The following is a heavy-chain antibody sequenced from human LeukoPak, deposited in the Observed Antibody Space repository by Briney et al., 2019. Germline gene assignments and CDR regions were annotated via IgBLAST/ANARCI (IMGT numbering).Heavy chain of an antibody. CDR3: AKDMFTFDSRSYVFDY. CDR2: ISWNSGSI. D-gene: IGHD3-10*01. V-gene: IGHV3-9*01. CDR1: GFTFDDYA. J-gene: IGHJ4*02. Sequence: GGSLRLSCAASGFTFDDYAMHWVRQAPGKGLEWVSGISWNSGSIGYADSVEGRFTISRDNAKNSLYLQMNSLRAEDTALYYCAKDMFTFDSRSYVFDYWGQGTLVTVSS.